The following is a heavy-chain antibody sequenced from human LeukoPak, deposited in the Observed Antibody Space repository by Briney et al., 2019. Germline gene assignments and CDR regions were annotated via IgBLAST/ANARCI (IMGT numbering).Heavy chain of an antibody. D-gene: IGHD3-10*01. CDR1: GGSISSGDYY. CDR2: IHYSGST. J-gene: IGHJ4*02. V-gene: IGHV4-30-4*01. Sequence: PSETLSLTCTVSGGSISSGDYYWSWIRQPPGKGLEWIGYIHYSGSTYYNPSLKSRVTISVDTSKNQFSLKLSSVTAADTAVYYCARGLPLDLWFGEPGHFDYWGQGTLVTVSS. CDR3: ARGLPLDLWFGEPGHFDY.